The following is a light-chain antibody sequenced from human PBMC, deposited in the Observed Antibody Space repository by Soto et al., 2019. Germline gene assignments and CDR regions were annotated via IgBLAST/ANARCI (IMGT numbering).Light chain of an antibody. CDR1: QSISNW. CDR3: QQLNSYPQT. V-gene: IGKV1-5*01. J-gene: IGKJ1*01. CDR2: HAS. Sequence: DIPMTQSPSTLTAYVGDRVTITCRASQSISNWLAWYQQKPGTAPKVLIYHASNLQSGVPSRFSGSGSGTDFSLTISSLQPEDFATYYCQQLNSYPQTFGQGTKVDIK.